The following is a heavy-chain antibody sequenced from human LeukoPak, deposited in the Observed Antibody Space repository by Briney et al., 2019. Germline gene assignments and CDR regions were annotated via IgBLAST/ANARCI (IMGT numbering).Heavy chain of an antibody. CDR1: GGSISSCY. Sequence: SETPSLTCTVSGGSISSCYWSWIRQPPGKGLEWIGYIYYSGSTNYNPSLKSRVTISVDTSKNQFSLKLSSVTAADTAVYYCATSSSWPFNWFDPWGQGTLVTVSS. D-gene: IGHD6-13*01. CDR3: ATSSSWPFNWFDP. CDR2: IYYSGST. J-gene: IGHJ5*02. V-gene: IGHV4-59*01.